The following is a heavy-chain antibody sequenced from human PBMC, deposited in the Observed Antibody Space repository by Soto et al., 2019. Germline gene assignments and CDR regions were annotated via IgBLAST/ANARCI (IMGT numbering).Heavy chain of an antibody. Sequence: LRLSCEVSGFTFSAYWMHWIRQVPGKGLIWVSRISDDGSTTTYADSVKGRFTISRDNAKNTLYLQMNSLRADDTGLYYCTRGPRVSSTGTGAHWGQGTLVTV. CDR1: GFTFSAYW. CDR3: TRGPRVSSTGTGAH. J-gene: IGHJ4*02. CDR2: ISDDGSTT. V-gene: IGHV3-74*01. D-gene: IGHD1-1*01.